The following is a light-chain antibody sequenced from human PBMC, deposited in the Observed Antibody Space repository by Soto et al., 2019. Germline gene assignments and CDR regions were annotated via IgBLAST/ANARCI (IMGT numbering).Light chain of an antibody. CDR1: QSVSSY. J-gene: IGKJ5*01. CDR2: DAS. V-gene: IGKV3-11*01. Sequence: EIVFTQSPSTLSLSPGERATLSCSASQSVSSYLAWYQQKPGQAPRLLIYDASNRATGIPARFSGSGSGTDFTLTISSLEPEDFVVYYCQQRHMWPITFGQGTRLE. CDR3: QQRHMWPIT.